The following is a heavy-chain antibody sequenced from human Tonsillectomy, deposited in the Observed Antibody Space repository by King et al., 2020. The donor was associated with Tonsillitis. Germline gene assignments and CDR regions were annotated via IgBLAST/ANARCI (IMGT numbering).Heavy chain of an antibody. CDR3: AHRHPMGYNWSYGAFDI. Sequence: TLKESGPTLVKPTQTLTLTCSFSGFSLSSSGVAVGWIRQPPGKALEWLALIYWNGDKIYSPSLRSRLTITKDTSKNHVVLTLTNMDPVDTGTYFCAHRHPMGYNWSYGAFDIWGQGTMVTVSS. CDR1: GFSLSSSGVA. D-gene: IGHD1-7*01. V-gene: IGHV2-5*01. J-gene: IGHJ3*02. CDR2: IYWNGDK.